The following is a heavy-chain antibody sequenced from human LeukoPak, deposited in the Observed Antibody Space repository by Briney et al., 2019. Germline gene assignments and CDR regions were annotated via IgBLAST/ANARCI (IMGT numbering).Heavy chain of an antibody. D-gene: IGHD3-10*01. CDR1: GFTFSSYS. Sequence: GGSLRLSCAASGFTFSSYSMNWVRQAPGKGLEWVSSISSSSYIYYADSVKGRFTISRDNAKNSLYLQMNSLRAEDTAVYYCARDAVTLWFGELPYFDYWGQGTLVTVSS. J-gene: IGHJ4*02. CDR2: ISSSSYI. CDR3: ARDAVTLWFGELPYFDY. V-gene: IGHV3-21*01.